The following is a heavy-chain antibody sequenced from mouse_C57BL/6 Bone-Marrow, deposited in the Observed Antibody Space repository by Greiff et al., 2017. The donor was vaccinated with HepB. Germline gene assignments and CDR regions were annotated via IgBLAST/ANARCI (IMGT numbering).Heavy chain of an antibody. J-gene: IGHJ3*01. CDR3: AREGYYGSSWFAY. V-gene: IGHV1-85*01. CDR2: IYPRDGST. CDR1: GYTFTSYD. D-gene: IGHD1-1*01. Sequence: VMLVESGPELVKPGASVKLSCKASGYTFTSYDINWVKQRPGQGLEWIGWIYPRDGSTKYNEKFKGKATLTVDTSASAAYMGLHSLTSEDSAVYFCAREGYYGSSWFAYWGQGTLVTVSA.